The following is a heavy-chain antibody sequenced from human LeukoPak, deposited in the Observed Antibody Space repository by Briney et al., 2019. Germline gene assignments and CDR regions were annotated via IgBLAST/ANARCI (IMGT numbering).Heavy chain of an antibody. CDR1: GGSISSSSYY. D-gene: IGHD1-7*01. CDR2: IYYSGST. V-gene: IGHV4-39*07. CDR3: AREELRQGIDY. J-gene: IGHJ4*02. Sequence: SETLSLTCTVSGGSISSSSYYWGWIRQPPGKGLEWIGSIYYSGSTYYNPSLKSRVTISVDTSKNQFSLKLSSVTAADTAVYYCAREELRQGIDYWGQGTLVTVSS.